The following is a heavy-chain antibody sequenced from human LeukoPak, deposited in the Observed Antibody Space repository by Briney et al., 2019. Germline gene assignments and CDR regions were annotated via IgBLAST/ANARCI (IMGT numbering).Heavy chain of an antibody. Sequence: GGSLRLSCAASGFTFSNAWMSWVRQAPGKGLEWVGRIKSKTDGGTTDYAAPVKGRFTISRDDSKNTLYLQMNSLRAEDTAVYYCAKAGYSSGGAIWGQGTMVTVSS. CDR1: GFTFSNAW. CDR3: AKAGYSSGGAI. CDR2: IKSKTDGGTT. J-gene: IGHJ3*02. V-gene: IGHV3-15*01. D-gene: IGHD6-19*01.